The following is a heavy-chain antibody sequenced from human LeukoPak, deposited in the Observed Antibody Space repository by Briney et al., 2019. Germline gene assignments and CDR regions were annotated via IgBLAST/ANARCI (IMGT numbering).Heavy chain of an antibody. CDR2: ISAYNGNT. V-gene: IGHV1-18*01. J-gene: IGHJ6*03. D-gene: IGHD5-24*01. Sequence: ASVSVSCKASGYTVTGYGISWGRQAPGQGLEWMGGISAYNGNTNYPQKFQGRVTMTTDTATSTAYMELRSLRSDDTAVYYCGRDPPVTLQSYYNYMDVWGKGTTVTVS. CDR1: GYTVTGYG. CDR3: GRDPPVTLQSYYNYMDV.